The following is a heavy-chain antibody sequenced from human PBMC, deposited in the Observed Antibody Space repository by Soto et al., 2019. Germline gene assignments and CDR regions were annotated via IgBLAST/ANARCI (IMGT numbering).Heavy chain of an antibody. CDR2: ISGSGGST. Sequence: PGGSLRLSCAASGFTFSSYAMSWVRQAPGKGLEWVSAISGSGGSTYYADSVKGRFTISRDNSKNTMYLQMNSLRAEDTAVYYCATGSGWYTLFYYYYGMDVWGHGTTVTVSS. CDR3: ATGSGWYTLFYYYYGMDV. V-gene: IGHV3-23*01. J-gene: IGHJ6*02. CDR1: GFTFSSYA. D-gene: IGHD6-19*01.